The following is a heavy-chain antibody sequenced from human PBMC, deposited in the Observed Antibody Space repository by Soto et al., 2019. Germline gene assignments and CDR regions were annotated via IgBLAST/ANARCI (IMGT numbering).Heavy chain of an antibody. D-gene: IGHD6-19*01. V-gene: IGHV5-51*01. CDR2: IYPGDSDT. J-gene: IGHJ6*02. CDR1: GYSFTSYW. Sequence: GESLKISCKGSGYSFTSYWIGWMRQMPGKGLEWMGIIYPGDSDTRYSPSFQGQVTISADKSISTAYLQWSSLKASDTAMYYCARHNIGSGWYGGASTGPLKVYYYGMDVWGQGTTVTVSS. CDR3: ARHNIGSGWYGGASTGPLKVYYYGMDV.